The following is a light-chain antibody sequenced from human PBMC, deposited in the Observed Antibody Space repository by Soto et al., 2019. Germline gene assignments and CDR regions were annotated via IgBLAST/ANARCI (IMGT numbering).Light chain of an antibody. CDR1: QSVSSN. Sequence: EIVMTQSRATLSVSPGERAALSCRASQSVSSNLAWYQQKPGQAPRLLIYGASTRATGIPARFSGSGSGTEFTLTISSLQSEDFAVYYCQQYNNWPWTFGQGTKADIK. J-gene: IGKJ1*01. V-gene: IGKV3D-15*01. CDR2: GAS. CDR3: QQYNNWPWT.